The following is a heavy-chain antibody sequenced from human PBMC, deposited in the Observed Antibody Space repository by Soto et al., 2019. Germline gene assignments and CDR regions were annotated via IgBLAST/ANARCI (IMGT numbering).Heavy chain of an antibody. Sequence: EVQLVESGGVVVQPGGSLRLSCVASGFMFGNYFMNWVRQAPGKGLEWVSLISGDFVHTYYADSVRGRFTISRDNNRNSLYLQMNSLRPDDTALYYCVKDSTGSPDYWGQGTLVTVSS. J-gene: IGHJ4*02. CDR1: GFMFGNYF. CDR3: VKDSTGSPDY. CDR2: ISGDFVHT. V-gene: IGHV3-43*01.